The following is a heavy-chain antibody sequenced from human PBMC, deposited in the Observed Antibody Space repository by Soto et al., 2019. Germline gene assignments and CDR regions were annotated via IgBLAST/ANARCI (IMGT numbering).Heavy chain of an antibody. V-gene: IGHV1-69*13. CDR2: IIPIFGTA. CDR3: ARGYRITIFGVVIKAPYYFDY. D-gene: IGHD3-3*01. CDR1: GGTFSSYA. Sequence: SVKVSCKASGGTFSSYAISWVRQAPGQGLEWMGGIIPIFGTANYAQKFQGRVTITADESTSTAYMELSSLRSEDTAVYYCARGYRITIFGVVIKAPYYFDYWGQGTLVTSPQ. J-gene: IGHJ4*02.